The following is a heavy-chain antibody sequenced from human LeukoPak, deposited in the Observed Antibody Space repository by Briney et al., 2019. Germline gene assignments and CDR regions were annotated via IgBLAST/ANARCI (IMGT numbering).Heavy chain of an antibody. V-gene: IGHV3-66*02. Sequence: GGSLRLSCAASGFTVSSNYMSWVRQAPGKGLEWVSVIYSGGSTYYADSVKGRFTISRDNSKNTLYLQMNSLRAEGTAVYYCARDQGDDAFDIWGQGTMVTVSS. D-gene: IGHD3-16*01. CDR3: ARDQGDDAFDI. CDR1: GFTVSSNY. J-gene: IGHJ3*02. CDR2: IYSGGST.